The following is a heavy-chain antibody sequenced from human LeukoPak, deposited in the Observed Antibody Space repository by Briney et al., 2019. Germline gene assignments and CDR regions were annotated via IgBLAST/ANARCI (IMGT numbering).Heavy chain of an antibody. Sequence: GGSLRLSCAASGFTFSNYWMSWIRQAPGKGLEWVSYISSSGSTIYYADSVKGRFTISRDNAKNSLYLQMNSLRAEDTAVYYCARSGWFGEPEDYWGQGTLVTVSS. CDR2: ISSSGSTI. V-gene: IGHV3-11*01. CDR1: GFTFSNYW. J-gene: IGHJ4*02. D-gene: IGHD3-10*01. CDR3: ARSGWFGEPEDY.